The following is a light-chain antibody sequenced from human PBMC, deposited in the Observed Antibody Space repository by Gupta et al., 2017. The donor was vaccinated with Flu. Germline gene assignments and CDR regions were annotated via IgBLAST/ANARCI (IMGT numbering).Light chain of an antibody. CDR3: GAQAVTFYV. J-gene: IGLJ1*01. CDR1: NSDY. V-gene: IGLV2-11*03. CDR2: DVR. Sequence: SGSPGQSVTISCTGTNSDYVSWYQQHPGNAHRLIIYDVRERPAGVPDRFSGSKSGNTASLTISGLQAEDDADYYCGAQAVTFYVFGPGTEVTVL.